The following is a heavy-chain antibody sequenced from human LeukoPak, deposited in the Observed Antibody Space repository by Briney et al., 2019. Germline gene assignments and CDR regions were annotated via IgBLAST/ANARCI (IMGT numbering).Heavy chain of an antibody. CDR2: IYYSGTT. V-gene: IGHV4-39*07. CDR1: GGSISSSSYY. J-gene: IGHJ4*02. D-gene: IGHD3-10*01. CDR3: ARDTILSGSPLDY. Sequence: SETLSLTCTVSGGSISSSSYYWGWIRQPPGKGLEWIGSIYYSGTTYYNPSLKSRVTISVDTSKNQFSLKLSSVTAADTAMYYCARDTILSGSPLDYWGQGTLVTVSS.